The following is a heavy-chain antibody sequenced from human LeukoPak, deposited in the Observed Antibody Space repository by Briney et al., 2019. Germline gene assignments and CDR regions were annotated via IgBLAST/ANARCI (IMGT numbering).Heavy chain of an antibody. V-gene: IGHV3-21*04. Sequence: GGSLRLSCAASGFTFSSYSMNWVRQAPGKGLEWVSSISSSSSYIYYADSVKGRFTISRDNAKNSLYLQMNSLRAEDMALYYCAAAYDFWSGLHYWGQGTLVTVSS. CDR2: ISSSSSYI. CDR1: GFTFSSYS. CDR3: AAAYDFWSGLHY. D-gene: IGHD3-3*01. J-gene: IGHJ4*02.